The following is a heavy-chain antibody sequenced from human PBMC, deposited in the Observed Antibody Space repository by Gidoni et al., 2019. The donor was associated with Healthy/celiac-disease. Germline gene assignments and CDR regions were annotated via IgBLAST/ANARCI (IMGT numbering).Heavy chain of an antibody. Sequence: QVQLQQWGAGLLKPSETLSLTCAVYGGSFSGYYWSWIRQPPGKGLEWIGVINHRGSTNYNPSLKSRVTISVDTSKNQFSLKLSSVTAADTAVYYCACGGSHIGNDYWGQGTLVTVSS. J-gene: IGHJ4*02. CDR1: GGSFSGYY. CDR2: INHRGST. V-gene: IGHV4-34*01. CDR3: ACGGSHIGNDY. D-gene: IGHD2-15*01.